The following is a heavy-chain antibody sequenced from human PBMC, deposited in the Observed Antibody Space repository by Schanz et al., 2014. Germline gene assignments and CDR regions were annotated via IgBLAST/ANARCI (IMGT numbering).Heavy chain of an antibody. J-gene: IGHJ4*02. CDR3: AGGKTTGLAY. Sequence: VQLVESGGGLVQPGGSLRLSCAASGFTFSKAWMSWVRQAPGKGLEYIGRIKTKDEGEVPEYSAPAKGRFTISRDVAKNTLYLQMFSLRAEDMGVYYCAGGKTTGLAYWGQGTQVAVSS. V-gene: IGHV3-15*05. CDR1: GFTFSKAW. D-gene: IGHD4-4*01. CDR2: IKTKDEGEVP.